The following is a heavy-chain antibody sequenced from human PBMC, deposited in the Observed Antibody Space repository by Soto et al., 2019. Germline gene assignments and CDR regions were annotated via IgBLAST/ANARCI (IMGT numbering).Heavy chain of an antibody. CDR2: ISYDGSNK. Sequence: QVQLVESGGGVVQPGRSLRLSCAASGFTFSSYGMHWVRQAPGKGLEWVAVISYDGSNKYYADSVKGRFTISRDNSKNTLYLQMNSLRAEDTAVYYCAKASLGELSFPTYWGQGTLVTVSS. V-gene: IGHV3-30*18. J-gene: IGHJ4*02. CDR1: GFTFSSYG. D-gene: IGHD3-16*02. CDR3: AKASLGELSFPTY.